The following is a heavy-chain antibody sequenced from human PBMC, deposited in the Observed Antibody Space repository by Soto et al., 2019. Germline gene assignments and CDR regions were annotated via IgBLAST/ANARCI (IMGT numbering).Heavy chain of an antibody. CDR2: SFSDGGA. V-gene: IGHV2-26*01. CDR3: ARVLEAVSIVEYYFDY. CDR1: GFSLDNAGMG. J-gene: IGHJ4*02. Sequence: QVTLRESGPVLVKPTETLTLTCSVSGFSLDNAGMGVSWIRQPPGKALEWLAHSFSDGGASYSTSLSSRLTIYTDTANIQVVLTMTNMHPADTATYYCARVLEAVSIVEYYFDYWGLGTLVSVSS. D-gene: IGHD3-3*01.